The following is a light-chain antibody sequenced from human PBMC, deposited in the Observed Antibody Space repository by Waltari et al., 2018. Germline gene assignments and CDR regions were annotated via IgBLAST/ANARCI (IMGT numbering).Light chain of an antibody. J-gene: IGLJ3*02. V-gene: IGLV1-40*01. Sequence: QSVLTQPPSVSGAPRQRVTIPCPGSGSNIGAGSDVHWYQQLPRAAPKLLIYGSTSRPLGVPDRFFGSTSGTSASLAITGLQAEDEADYYCQSYDTSLSVVFGGGTKLTVL. CDR2: GST. CDR1: GSNIGAGSD. CDR3: QSYDTSLSVV.